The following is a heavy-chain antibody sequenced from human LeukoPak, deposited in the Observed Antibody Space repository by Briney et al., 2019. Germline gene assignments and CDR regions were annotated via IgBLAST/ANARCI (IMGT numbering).Heavy chain of an antibody. Sequence: SVKVSCKASGGTFSSYAISWVRQAPGQRLEWMGGIIPIFGTTNYAQKFQDRVTITTDESTSTAYMELSSLRSEDTAVYYCARGAGYSYCKKLGYYYYYFMDVGGKGTTVTVFS. CDR3: ARGAGYSYCKKLGYYYYYFMDV. CDR2: IIPIFGTT. CDR1: GGTFSSYA. J-gene: IGHJ6*03. V-gene: IGHV1-69*05. D-gene: IGHD5-18*01.